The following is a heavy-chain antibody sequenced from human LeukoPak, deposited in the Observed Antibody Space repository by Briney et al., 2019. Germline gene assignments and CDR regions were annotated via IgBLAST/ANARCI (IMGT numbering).Heavy chain of an antibody. CDR3: ARGVSPDY. CDR1: GGSFSGYY. CDR2: INHGGST. V-gene: IGHV4-34*01. Sequence: PSETLSLTCAVYGGSFSGYYWSWIRQPPGKGLEWIGEINHGGSTNYNPSLKSRVTISVDTSKNQFPLKLSSVTAADTAVYYCARGVSPDYWGQGTLVTVSS. J-gene: IGHJ4*02.